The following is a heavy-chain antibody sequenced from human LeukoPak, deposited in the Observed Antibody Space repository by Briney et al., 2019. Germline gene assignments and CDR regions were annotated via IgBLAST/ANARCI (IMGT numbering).Heavy chain of an antibody. CDR1: GYSFTSYW. CDR3: ARSSGYYHDVGGY. V-gene: IGHV5-51*01. J-gene: IGHJ4*02. D-gene: IGHD3-22*01. Sequence: GESLKISCKGSGYSFTSYWIGRVRQMPGNGLEWMGIIYPGDSDTRYSPSFQGQVTISADKSISTAYLQWSSLKASDTAMYYCARSSGYYHDVGGYWGQGTLVTVSS. CDR2: IYPGDSDT.